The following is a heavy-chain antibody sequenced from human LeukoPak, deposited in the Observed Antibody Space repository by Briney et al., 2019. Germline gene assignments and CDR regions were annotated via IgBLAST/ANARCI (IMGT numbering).Heavy chain of an antibody. CDR1: GFTFSSYA. CDR2: ISSSGGST. D-gene: IGHD3-9*01. CDR3: AKEKYDILTGGHFDY. Sequence: PGGSLRLSCAASGFTFSSYAMSWVRQAPGKGLEWVSAISSSGGSTCYADSVKGRFTISRDNSKNTLYLQMNSLRAEDTAVYYCAKEKYDILTGGHFDYWGQGTLVTVSS. V-gene: IGHV3-23*01. J-gene: IGHJ4*02.